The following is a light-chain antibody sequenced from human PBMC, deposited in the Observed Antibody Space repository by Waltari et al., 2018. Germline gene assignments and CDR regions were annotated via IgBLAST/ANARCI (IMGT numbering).Light chain of an antibody. CDR1: IGPRSDV. V-gene: IGLV4-69*02. J-gene: IGLJ3*02. CDR3: QTGGHGTWV. CDR2: INSDGSH. Sequence: QLVLTQSPSASASLAASVKLTCPLRIGPRSDVFAWLQQRPEKGPRYLMKINSDGSHSKGDEIPDRFSGSSSGAERYLTISSLQSEDEADYFCQTGGHGTWVFGGGTKLTVL.